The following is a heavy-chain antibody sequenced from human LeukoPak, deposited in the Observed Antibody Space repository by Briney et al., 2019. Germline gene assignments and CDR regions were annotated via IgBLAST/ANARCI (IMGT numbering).Heavy chain of an antibody. Sequence: PSETLSLTCTVSGASIKNYYWSWIRQPPGKGLEWIGYIYYSGSTNYNPSLKSRVTISVDTSKNQFSLKLSSVTAADTAVYYCARSDSSSWGYYYYYYMDVWGKGTTVTVSS. V-gene: IGHV4-59*01. CDR1: GASIKNYY. CDR3: ARSDSSSWGYYYYYYMDV. D-gene: IGHD6-13*01. J-gene: IGHJ6*03. CDR2: IYYSGST.